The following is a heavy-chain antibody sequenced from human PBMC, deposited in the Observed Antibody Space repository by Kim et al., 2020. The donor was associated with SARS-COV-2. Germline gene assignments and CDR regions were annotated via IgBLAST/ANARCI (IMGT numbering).Heavy chain of an antibody. Sequence: SETLSLTCAVSGGSISSINWWSWVRQPPGKGLEWIGEIYHSGSTNYNPSLKSRVTISVDKSKHQFSLKLSSVTAADTAVYYCARVGGTGTTAIDYWGQGTLVTVSS. CDR3: ARVGGTGTTAIDY. CDR1: GGSISSINW. CDR2: IYHSGST. D-gene: IGHD1-1*01. J-gene: IGHJ4*02. V-gene: IGHV4-4*02.